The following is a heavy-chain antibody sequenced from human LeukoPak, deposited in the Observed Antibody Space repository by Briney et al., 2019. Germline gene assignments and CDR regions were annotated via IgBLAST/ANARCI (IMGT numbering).Heavy chain of an antibody. Sequence: GGSLRLYCAASGFTVSSNYMSWVRQAPGKGLEWVSVIYSGGSTYYADSVKGRFTISRDNSKNTLYLQMNSLRAEDTAVYYCARDLTYYYDSSGYGTGMDVWGQGTTVTVSS. CDR2: IYSGGST. J-gene: IGHJ6*02. V-gene: IGHV3-53*01. D-gene: IGHD3-22*01. CDR3: ARDLTYYYDSSGYGTGMDV. CDR1: GFTVSSNY.